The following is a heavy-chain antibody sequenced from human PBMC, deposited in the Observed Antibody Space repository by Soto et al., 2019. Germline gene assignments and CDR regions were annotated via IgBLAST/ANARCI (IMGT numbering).Heavy chain of an antibody. CDR2: IYYSGST. Sequence: KPSETLYLTCTVSGGTISSGGYYWSWIRQHPGKGLEWIGYIYYSGSTYYNPSLKSRVTISVDTSKNQFSLKLSSVTAADTAVYYCARDLAAAGTAIYFDIWGQGTMVTVSS. CDR1: GGTISSGGYY. V-gene: IGHV4-31*03. CDR3: ARDLAAAGTAIYFDI. J-gene: IGHJ3*02. D-gene: IGHD6-13*01.